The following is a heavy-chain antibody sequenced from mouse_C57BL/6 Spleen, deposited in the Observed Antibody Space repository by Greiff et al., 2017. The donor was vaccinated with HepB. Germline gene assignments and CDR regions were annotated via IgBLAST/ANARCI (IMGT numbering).Heavy chain of an antibody. CDR2: IFPGNGST. V-gene: IGHV1-56*01. CDR1: GYTFTSHW. Sequence: VQGVESGPELVRPGASVKISCKAPGYTFTSHWMQWVRQRPGQGLEWIGEIFPGNGSTYYNEKFKVKATLTVYPSSSTAYMQLSSLTSEDSAVYFCARWANYYGSGLPDYWGQGTTLTVSS. D-gene: IGHD1-1*01. CDR3: ARWANYYGSGLPDY. J-gene: IGHJ2*01.